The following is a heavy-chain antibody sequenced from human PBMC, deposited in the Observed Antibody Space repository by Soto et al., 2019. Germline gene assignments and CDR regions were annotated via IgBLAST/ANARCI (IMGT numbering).Heavy chain of an antibody. D-gene: IGHD3-10*01. CDR1: GYTFNNYG. V-gene: IGHV1-18*01. Sequence: SETVSCKASGYTFNNYGITWVRQAPGQGLEWLGWISVYNGNKNYAKKVQGRVSMTADTSTSTAHMELRSLQSDDTAVYFCERVTINFIRALKVDVDSRDVWG. CDR2: ISVYNGNK. J-gene: IGHJ6*02. CDR3: ERVTINFIRALKVDVDSRDV.